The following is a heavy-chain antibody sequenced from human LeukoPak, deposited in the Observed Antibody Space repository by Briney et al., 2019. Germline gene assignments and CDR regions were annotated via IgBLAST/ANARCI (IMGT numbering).Heavy chain of an antibody. Sequence: PSETLSLTCAVYGGSFSGYYWSRIRQPPGKGLEWIGEINHNGSTNYNPSLKSRVTISVDTSKNQFSLKLSSVTAAGTAVYYCASRRTRSSTSCCAFDIWGQGTMVTVSS. D-gene: IGHD2-2*01. CDR2: INHNGST. CDR3: ASRRTRSSTSCCAFDI. J-gene: IGHJ3*02. V-gene: IGHV4-34*01. CDR1: GGSFSGYY.